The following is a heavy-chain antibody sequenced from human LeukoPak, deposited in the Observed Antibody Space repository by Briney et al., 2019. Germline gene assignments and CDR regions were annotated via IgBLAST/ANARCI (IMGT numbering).Heavy chain of an antibody. D-gene: IGHD5-18*01. V-gene: IGHV3-21*01. Sequence: GSLRLSCAASGFTFSSYSMNWVRQPPGKGLEWVSSISSSSSSIYYADSVKGRFTISRDNAKNSLYLQMNSLRAEDTAVYYCARASGDIVETATMGSYWGQGTLVTVSS. CDR3: ARASGDIVETATMGSY. CDR2: ISSSSSSI. J-gene: IGHJ4*02. CDR1: GFTFSSYS.